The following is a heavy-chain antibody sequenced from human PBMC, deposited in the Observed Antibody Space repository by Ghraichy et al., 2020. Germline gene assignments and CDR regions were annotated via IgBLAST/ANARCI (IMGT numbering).Heavy chain of an antibody. CDR2: IYSSGST. CDR1: GGSISSYY. D-gene: IGHD6-6*01. J-gene: IGHJ2*01. CDR3: ARGIQYSTSRYFDV. Sequence: SETLSLTCSVSGGSISSYYWSWIRQPAGKGLEWIGRIYSSGSTNYNPSLKSRVTMSVDTSKNQFSLNLSSVTAADTAVYYCARGIQYSTSRYFDVWGRGTLITVSS. V-gene: IGHV4-4*07.